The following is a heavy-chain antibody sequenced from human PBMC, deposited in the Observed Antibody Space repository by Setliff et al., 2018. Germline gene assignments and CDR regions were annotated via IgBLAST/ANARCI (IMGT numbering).Heavy chain of an antibody. CDR2: IRSKAYGGTT. V-gene: IGHV3-49*04. CDR1: GFTFGYYA. Sequence: GGSLRLSCTSSGFTFGYYAMSWVRQAPGKGLEWVGFIRSKAYGGTTEYAASVKGRFTISRDDSKSIAYLQMNSLKTEDTAVYYCTRVGRQLVYYYYGMDVWGQGTTVTVSS. J-gene: IGHJ6*02. D-gene: IGHD6-13*01. CDR3: TRVGRQLVYYYYGMDV.